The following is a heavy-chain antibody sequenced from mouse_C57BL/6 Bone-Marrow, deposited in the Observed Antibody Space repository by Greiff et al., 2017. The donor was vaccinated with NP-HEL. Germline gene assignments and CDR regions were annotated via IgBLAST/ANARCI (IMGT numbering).Heavy chain of an antibody. CDR3: ARPFDY. V-gene: IGHV5-6*01. J-gene: IGHJ2*01. CDR1: GFTFSSYG. CDR2: ISSGGSYT. Sequence: EVHLVESGGDLVKPGGSLKLSCAASGFTFSSYGMSWVRQTPDKRLEWVATISSGGSYTYYLDSVKGRFTISRDNAKNTLYLQMSSLKSEDTAMYYCARPFDYWGQGTTLTVAS.